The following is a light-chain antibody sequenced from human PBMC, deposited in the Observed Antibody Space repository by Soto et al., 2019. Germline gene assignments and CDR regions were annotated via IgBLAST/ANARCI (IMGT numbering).Light chain of an antibody. Sequence: QSVLTQPASVSGSPGQSITISCTGSSSDVGTYNLVSWYQHHPGKAPKLMISEVVKRPSGVSNRFSGSKSGNMASLTISGLQAEDEADYYCCSYAGSSMFVFGGGTKLTVL. CDR1: SSDVGTYNL. CDR2: EVV. CDR3: CSYAGSSMFV. V-gene: IGLV2-23*02. J-gene: IGLJ2*01.